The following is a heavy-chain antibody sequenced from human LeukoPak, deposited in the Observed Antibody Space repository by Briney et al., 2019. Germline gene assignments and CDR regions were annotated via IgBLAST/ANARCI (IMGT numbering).Heavy chain of an antibody. V-gene: IGHV3-33*01. CDR2: IWFDKNQ. J-gene: IGHJ6*02. CDR3: ARDRHCVNGVCHSPPGMDV. Sequence: GGSLRLSSAASGFILNDYGMHWVRQAPGKGLEWVADIWFDKNQHFADSVKGRFAISRDNSKNTVYLQINSLRAEDTAVYYCARDRHCVNGVCHSPPGMDVWGQGTTVTVSS. D-gene: IGHD2-8*01. CDR1: GFILNDYG.